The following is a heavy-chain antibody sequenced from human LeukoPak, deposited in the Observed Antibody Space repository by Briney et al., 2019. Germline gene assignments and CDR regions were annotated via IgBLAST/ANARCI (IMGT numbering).Heavy chain of an antibody. CDR1: GFXFSSYS. J-gene: IGHJ4*02. Sequence: GGSLRLSCAASGFXFSSYSMNWVRQAPGKGLEWVSYISSSSSTIYYADSVKGRFTISRDNAKNSLYLQMNSLRDEDTAVYYWARAFYYYGSGSYLVDYWGQGTLVTVSS. CDR3: ARAFYYYGSGSYLVDY. V-gene: IGHV3-48*02. D-gene: IGHD3-10*01. CDR2: ISSSSSTI.